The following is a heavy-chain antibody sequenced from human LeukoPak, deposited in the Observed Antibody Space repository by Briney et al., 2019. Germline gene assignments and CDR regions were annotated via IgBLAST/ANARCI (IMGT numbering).Heavy chain of an antibody. CDR2: IKSKSGGGTT. Sequence: GESLRLSCTASGFTFSNFWMGWVCQAPGKGLEWVGRIKSKSGGGTTDYAAPVKGRFTISRDDSKNTLYLQMNSLKTEDTAVYYCARDWYHAFDFWGQGTMVTVSS. CDR1: GFTFSNFW. D-gene: IGHD3-9*01. J-gene: IGHJ3*01. CDR3: ARDWYHAFDF. V-gene: IGHV3-15*01.